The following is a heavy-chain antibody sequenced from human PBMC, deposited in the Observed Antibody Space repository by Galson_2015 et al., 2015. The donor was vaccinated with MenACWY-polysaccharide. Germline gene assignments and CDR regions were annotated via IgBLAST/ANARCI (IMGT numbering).Heavy chain of an antibody. CDR1: GLTFSNWW. J-gene: IGHJ6*02. V-gene: IGHV3-7*01. Sequence: SLRLSCAASGLTFSNWWMTWVRQSPGKGLEWVASIKKDGSEKYYVDSVKGRFTISRDNAKDSLYLQMNSLIAEDTAVYFCARGHLGLGVWGQGTTVTVSS. CDR3: ARGHLGLGV. CDR2: IKKDGSEK.